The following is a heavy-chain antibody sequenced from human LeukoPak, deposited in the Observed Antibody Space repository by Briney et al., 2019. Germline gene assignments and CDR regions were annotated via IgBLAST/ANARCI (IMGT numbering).Heavy chain of an antibody. J-gene: IGHJ5*02. CDR3: ARDRGVVVAATQDWFDP. V-gene: IGHV3-11*04. D-gene: IGHD2-15*01. CDR1: GFTFSDYY. Sequence: GGSLRLSCAASGFTFSDYYMSWIRQAPGKGLEWVSYISSSGSTIYYADSVKGRFTISRDNAKNSLYLQMNSLRAEDTAVYYCARDRGVVVAATQDWFDPWGQGTLVTVSS. CDR2: ISSSGSTI.